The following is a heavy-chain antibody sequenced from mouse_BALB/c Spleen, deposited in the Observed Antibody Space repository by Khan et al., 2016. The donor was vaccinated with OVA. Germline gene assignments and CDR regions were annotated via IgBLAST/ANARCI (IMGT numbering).Heavy chain of an antibody. CDR1: GYSITSDYA. Sequence: VQLKESGPGLVKPSQSLSLTCTVTGYSITSDYAWNWIRQFPGNKLEWMGYISYSGNTKYNPSLKSRIFITRDTSENQFFLQLNSVTIEDTTTYYCARIYGGDFDYWGQGTTLTVSS. CDR2: ISYSGNT. J-gene: IGHJ2*01. CDR3: ARIYGGDFDY. D-gene: IGHD1-1*01. V-gene: IGHV3-2*02.